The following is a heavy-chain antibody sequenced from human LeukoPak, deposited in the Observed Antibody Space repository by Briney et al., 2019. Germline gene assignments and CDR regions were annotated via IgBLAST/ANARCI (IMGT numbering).Heavy chain of an antibody. D-gene: IGHD5-18*01. CDR2: IYYSGST. J-gene: IGHJ4*02. CDR3: ASHGYSYDTDY. Sequence: PSETLSLTCTVSGGSISSYYWSWIRQPPGKGLEWIGYIYYSGSTNYNPSLKSRVTVSVDTSKNQFSLKLSSVTAADTAVYYCASHGYSYDTDYWGQGALVTVSS. CDR1: GGSISSYY. V-gene: IGHV4-59*08.